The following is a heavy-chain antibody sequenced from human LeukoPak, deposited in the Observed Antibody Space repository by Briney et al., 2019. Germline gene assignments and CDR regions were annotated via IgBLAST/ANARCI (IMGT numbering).Heavy chain of an antibody. CDR2: IYYSGST. CDR3: ARASRAYYDFWSGYYTWDWFDP. J-gene: IGHJ5*02. CDR1: AFIFSGHW. V-gene: IGHV4-59*11. Sequence: PGGSLRLSCEGSAFIFSGHWMNWVRQPPGKGLEWIGYIYYSGSTNYNPSLKSRVTISVDTSKNQFSLKLSSVTAADTAVYYCARASRAYYDFWSGYYTWDWFDPWGQGTLVTVSS. D-gene: IGHD3-3*01.